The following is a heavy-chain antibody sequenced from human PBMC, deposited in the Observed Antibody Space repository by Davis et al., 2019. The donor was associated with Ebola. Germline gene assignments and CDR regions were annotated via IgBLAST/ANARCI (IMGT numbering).Heavy chain of an antibody. D-gene: IGHD4/OR15-4a*01. Sequence: GGSLRLSCVASEITFKAYSVNWVRQAPGKGLEWVAIISSDGRNRFYADAVKGRFTISRDNSKSTLYLQMNSLRPEDTASYYCAIDADFGEYGWFDPWGQGTLVIVSS. CDR2: ISSDGRNR. CDR3: AIDADFGEYGWFDP. CDR1: EITFKAYS. J-gene: IGHJ5*02. V-gene: IGHV3-30*16.